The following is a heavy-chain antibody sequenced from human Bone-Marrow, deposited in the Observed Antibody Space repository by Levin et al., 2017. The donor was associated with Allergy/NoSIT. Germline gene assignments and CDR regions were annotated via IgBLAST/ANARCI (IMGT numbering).Heavy chain of an antibody. CDR1: GGSISSYY. Sequence: SQTLSLTCTVSGGSISSYYWSWIRQPAGKGLEWIGRIYTSGSTNYNPSLKSRVTMSVDTSKNQFSLTLSSVTAADTAVYYCARDLPYIYYDSSGYPDTGDYFDYWGQGTLVTVSS. V-gene: IGHV4-4*07. J-gene: IGHJ4*02. CDR3: ARDLPYIYYDSSGYPDTGDYFDY. CDR2: IYTSGST. D-gene: IGHD3-22*01.